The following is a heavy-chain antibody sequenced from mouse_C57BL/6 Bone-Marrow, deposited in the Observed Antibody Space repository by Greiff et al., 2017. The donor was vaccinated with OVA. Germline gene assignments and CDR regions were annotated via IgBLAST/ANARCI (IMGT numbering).Heavy chain of an antibody. Sequence: EVQLQQSGAELVRPGASVKLSCTASGFNIKDDYMHWVKQRPEQGLEWIGWIDPENGDTEYASKFQGTAPITADTSSNTAYLQLSSLTSEDTAVYYCTTGGYFDYWGRGTTLTVSS. CDR2: IDPENGDT. CDR3: TTGGYFDY. V-gene: IGHV14-4*01. J-gene: IGHJ2*01. CDR1: GFNIKDDY.